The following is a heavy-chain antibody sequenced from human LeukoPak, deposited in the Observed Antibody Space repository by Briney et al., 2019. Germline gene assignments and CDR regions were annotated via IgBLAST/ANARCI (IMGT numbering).Heavy chain of an antibody. Sequence: SETLSLTCTVSGGSISSGDYYWSWIRQPPGKGLEWIGYIYYSGSTYYNPSLKSRVTISVDTSKNQFSLKLSSVTAADTAVYYCAGDAGRDGYNLWGQGTLVTVSS. D-gene: IGHD5-24*01. CDR1: GGSISSGDYY. CDR3: AGDAGRDGYNL. CDR2: IYYSGST. V-gene: IGHV4-30-4*01. J-gene: IGHJ4*02.